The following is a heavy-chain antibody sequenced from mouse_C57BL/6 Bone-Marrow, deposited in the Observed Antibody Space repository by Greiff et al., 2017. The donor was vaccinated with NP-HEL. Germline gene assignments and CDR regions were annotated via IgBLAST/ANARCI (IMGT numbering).Heavy chain of an antibody. CDR1: GFTFSDYG. V-gene: IGHV5-15*01. CDR2: ISNLAYSI. Sequence: EVQGVESGGGLVQPGGSLKLSCAASGFTFSDYGMAWVRQAPRKGPEWVAFISNLAYSIYYADTVTGRFTISRENAKNTLYLEMSSLRSEDTAMYYCARHPTYYSNYGGVFYYAMDYWGQGTSVTVSS. CDR3: ARHPTYYSNYGGVFYYAMDY. J-gene: IGHJ4*01. D-gene: IGHD2-5*01.